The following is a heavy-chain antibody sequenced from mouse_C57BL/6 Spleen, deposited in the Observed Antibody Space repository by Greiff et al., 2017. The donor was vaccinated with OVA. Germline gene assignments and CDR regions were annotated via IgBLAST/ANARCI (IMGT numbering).Heavy chain of an antibody. CDR3: ARSAYYDYDVADV. Sequence: QVQLQQPGTELVKPGASVKLPCKASGYTFTSYWMHWVKQRPGQGLEWIGNINPSNGGTNYNEKFKSKATLTVDKSSSTAYMQLSSLTSEDSAVYYCARSAYYDYDVADVWGTGTTVTVSS. D-gene: IGHD2-4*01. J-gene: IGHJ1*03. CDR2: INPSNGGT. V-gene: IGHV1-53*01. CDR1: GYTFTSYW.